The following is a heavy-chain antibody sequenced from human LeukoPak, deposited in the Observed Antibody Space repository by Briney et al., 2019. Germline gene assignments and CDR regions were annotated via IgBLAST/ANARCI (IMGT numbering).Heavy chain of an antibody. CDR3: ARDVWTGVAVSDY. D-gene: IGHD6-19*01. CDR1: GFTFSSYW. V-gene: IGHV3-7*01. Sequence: GGSLRLSCVASGFTFSSYWMTWVRQAPGKGLEWLANIKEDGSIQHYLDSVRGRFTISRDNAKTSVYLQLNSLRADDTAVYYCARDVWTGVAVSDYWGRGTLVTVSS. CDR2: IKEDGSIQ. J-gene: IGHJ4*02.